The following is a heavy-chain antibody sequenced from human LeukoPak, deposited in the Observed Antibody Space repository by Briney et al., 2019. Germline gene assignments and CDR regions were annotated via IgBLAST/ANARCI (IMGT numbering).Heavy chain of an antibody. CDR3: ARGFYGAGNHFDY. D-gene: IGHD3-10*01. V-gene: IGHV4-30-2*01. Sequence: SETLSLTCAVSGGSISSGDFPWSWIRQPPGEGLEWIGYIFHTGHTSYNPSLNSRVTISVDMSKSQLSLRLTSVTAADTAVYYCARGFYGAGNHFDYWGQGTLVAVPS. J-gene: IGHJ4*02. CDR2: IFHTGHT. CDR1: GGSISSGDFP.